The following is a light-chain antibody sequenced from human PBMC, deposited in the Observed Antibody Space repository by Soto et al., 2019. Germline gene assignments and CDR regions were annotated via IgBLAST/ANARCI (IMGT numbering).Light chain of an antibody. CDR1: QSVSSSY. Sequence: EIVLTQSPGTLSLSPGARATLSCRASQSVSSSYLAWYQQKPGQAPRLPTYGASSRATGIPDRFSGRGSGKDFTLTISRLEPEDFAVYYCQKYGSSPWTFGQGTRWIS. V-gene: IGKV3-20*01. CDR3: QKYGSSPWT. CDR2: GAS. J-gene: IGKJ1*01.